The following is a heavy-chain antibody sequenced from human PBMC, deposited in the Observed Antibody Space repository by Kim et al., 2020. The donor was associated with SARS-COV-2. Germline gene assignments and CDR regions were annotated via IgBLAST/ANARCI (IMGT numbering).Heavy chain of an antibody. CDR3: ARGRGYSYAHSYFDY. CDR1: GGSFSGYY. J-gene: IGHJ4*02. CDR2: INHSGST. V-gene: IGHV4-34*01. D-gene: IGHD5-18*01. Sequence: SETLSLTCAVYGGSFSGYYWSWIRQPPGKGLEWIGEINHSGSTNYNPSLKSRVTISVDTSKNQFSLKLSSVTAADTAVYYCARGRGYSYAHSYFDYWGQGTLVTVSS.